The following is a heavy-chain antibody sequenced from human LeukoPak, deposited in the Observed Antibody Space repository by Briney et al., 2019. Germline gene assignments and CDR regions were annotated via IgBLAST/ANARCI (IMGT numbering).Heavy chain of an antibody. V-gene: IGHV4-59*08. J-gene: IGHJ4*02. D-gene: IGHD4-11*01. CDR2: IYYSGST. Sequence: PSETLSLTCTVSGGSISSYYWSWIRQPPGKGLEWIGYIYYSGSTNYNPSLKSRVTISVDTSKNQFSLKLSSVTAADTAVYYCARGWSPYTVTTVEPLVYYFDYWGQGTLVTVSS. CDR3: ARGWSPYTVTTVEPLVYYFDY. CDR1: GGSISSYY.